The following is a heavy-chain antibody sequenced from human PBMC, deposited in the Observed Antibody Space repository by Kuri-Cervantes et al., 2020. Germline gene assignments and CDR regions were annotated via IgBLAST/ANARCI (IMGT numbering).Heavy chain of an antibody. CDR3: ARGGYYYDSSGSLDY. V-gene: IGHV4-31*02. Sequence: SWVRQAPGKGLEWIGYIYYSGSTYYNPSLKSRVTISVDTSKNQFSLKLSSVTAADTAVYYCARGGYYYDSSGSLDYWGQGTLVTRLL. J-gene: IGHJ4*02. D-gene: IGHD3-22*01. CDR2: IYYSGST.